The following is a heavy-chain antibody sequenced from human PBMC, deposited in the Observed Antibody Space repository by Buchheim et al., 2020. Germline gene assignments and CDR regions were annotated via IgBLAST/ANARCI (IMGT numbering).Heavy chain of an antibody. D-gene: IGHD2-15*01. J-gene: IGHJ2*01. CDR1: GYTFTSYY. Sequence: QVQLVQSGAEVKKPGASVKVSCKASGYTFTSYYMHWVRQAPGQGLEWMGIINPSGGSTSYAQKFQGRVTMTRYTSTRTVYMELSSLRSEDTAVYYCARDTLGYCSGGSCYRTNWYFDLWGRGT. V-gene: IGHV1-46*01. CDR3: ARDTLGYCSGGSCYRTNWYFDL. CDR2: INPSGGST.